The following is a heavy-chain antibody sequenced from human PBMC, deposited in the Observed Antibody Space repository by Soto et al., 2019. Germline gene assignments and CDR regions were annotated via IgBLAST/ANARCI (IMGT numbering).Heavy chain of an antibody. Sequence: ASVKVSCKASGYTFTSYYMHWVRQAPGQGLEWMGIINPSGGSTSYAQKFQGRVTMTRDTSTSTVYVELSSLRSEDTAVYYCARGIAAAGTDYYGMDVWGQGSTVTVSS. V-gene: IGHV1-46*01. CDR1: GYTFTSYY. J-gene: IGHJ6*02. CDR3: ARGIAAAGTDYYGMDV. D-gene: IGHD6-13*01. CDR2: INPSGGST.